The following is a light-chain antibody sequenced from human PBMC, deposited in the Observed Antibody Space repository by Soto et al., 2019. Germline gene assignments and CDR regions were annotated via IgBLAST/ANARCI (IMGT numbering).Light chain of an antibody. CDR3: QSYDSALSAVV. CDR2: ANN. CDR1: SSNIGAGYD. V-gene: IGLV1-40*01. Sequence: QSVLTQPPSVPGAPGQSVAISCTGSSSNIGAGYDVHWYQHLPGIAPKLLIYANNNRPSGVPDRFSGSKSGTSASLAITGLQAEDEADYYCQSYDSALSAVVFGGGTKLTVL. J-gene: IGLJ2*01.